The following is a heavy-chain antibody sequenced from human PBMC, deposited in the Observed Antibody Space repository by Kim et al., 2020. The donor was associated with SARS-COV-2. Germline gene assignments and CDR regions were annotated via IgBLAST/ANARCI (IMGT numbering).Heavy chain of an antibody. J-gene: IGHJ4*02. V-gene: IGHV1-2*02. CDR3: ARAYSSSSGFDY. D-gene: IGHD6-6*01. Sequence: NYAQKFQGGVTMTRDPSISTAYMELSRLRSDDTAVYYCARAYSSSSGFDYWGQGTLVTVSS.